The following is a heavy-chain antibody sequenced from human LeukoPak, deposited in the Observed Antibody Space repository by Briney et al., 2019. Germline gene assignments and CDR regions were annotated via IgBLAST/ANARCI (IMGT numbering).Heavy chain of an antibody. J-gene: IGHJ4*02. V-gene: IGHV3-11*01. CDR2: ISGSGATL. CDR3: ARALYGSSGYYDY. D-gene: IGHD3-22*01. CDR1: GFNFSDHY. Sequence: GGSLRLSCAASGFNFSDHYMSWVRQTPGRPLEWVSYISGSGATLHHADSVKGRFTISRDNAKNSLSLQMNSLRAEDTALYYCARALYGSSGYYDYWGQGILITVSS.